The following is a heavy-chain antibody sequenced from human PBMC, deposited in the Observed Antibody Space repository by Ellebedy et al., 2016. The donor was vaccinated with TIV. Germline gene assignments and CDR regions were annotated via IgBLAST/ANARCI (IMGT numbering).Heavy chain of an antibody. V-gene: IGHV1-18*01. CDR3: ARDGYYYDSSSYFLDY. CDR2: ISADSANT. CDR1: GYTFSSYG. Sequence: ASVKVSCKASGYTFSSYGVSWVRQAPGQGLEWMGWISADSANTNYAQNFQGRVSMTRDTSTNTAYMELRSLRPDDTAIYYCARDGYYYDSSSYFLDYWGQGTLVTVSS. J-gene: IGHJ4*02. D-gene: IGHD3-22*01.